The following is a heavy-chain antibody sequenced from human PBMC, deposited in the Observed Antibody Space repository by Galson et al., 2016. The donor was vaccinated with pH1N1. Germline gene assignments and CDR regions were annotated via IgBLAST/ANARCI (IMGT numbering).Heavy chain of an antibody. CDR1: GFIFSSYW. CDR3: VRDRRGVVVVVAAIPGWFDP. Sequence: SLRLSCAASGFIFSSYWMSWVRQAPGKGLEWVANMKQDGSEEYYVDSVKGRFTISRDNAKNSLYLQMNSLRAEDTALYYCVRDRRGVVVVVAAIPGWFDPWGQGTLVTVSS. J-gene: IGHJ5*02. D-gene: IGHD2-15*01. V-gene: IGHV3-7*01. CDR2: MKQDGSEE.